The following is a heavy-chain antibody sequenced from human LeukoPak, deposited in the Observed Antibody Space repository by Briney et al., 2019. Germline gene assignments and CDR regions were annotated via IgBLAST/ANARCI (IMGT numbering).Heavy chain of an antibody. D-gene: IGHD5-18*01. J-gene: IGHJ5*02. Sequence: PGGSLRLSCAASGFTFSSYSMNWVRQAPGKGLEWVSSISSSSSYIYYADSVKGRFTISRDNAKNSLYLQMNSLRAEDTAVYYCAREGTWIQLSSWFDPWGQGTLVTVSS. CDR3: AREGTWIQLSSWFDP. CDR2: ISSSSSYI. CDR1: GFTFSSYS. V-gene: IGHV3-21*01.